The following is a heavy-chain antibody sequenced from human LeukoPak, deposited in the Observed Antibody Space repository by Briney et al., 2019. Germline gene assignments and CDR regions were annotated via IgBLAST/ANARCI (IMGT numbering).Heavy chain of an antibody. CDR1: GGSFSAYF. Sequence: PSETLSLTCAVYGGSFSAYFWSWIRQPPGKGLEWIGYIYYSGSTYYNPSLKSRVTISVDTSKNQFSLKLSSVTAADTAVYYCAREGPLWFGELLWGDNWFDPWGQGTLVTVSS. V-gene: IGHV4-30-4*08. J-gene: IGHJ5*02. CDR3: AREGPLWFGELLWGDNWFDP. D-gene: IGHD3-10*01. CDR2: IYYSGST.